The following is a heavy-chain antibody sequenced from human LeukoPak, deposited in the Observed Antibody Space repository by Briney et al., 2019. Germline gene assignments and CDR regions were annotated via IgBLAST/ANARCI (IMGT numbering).Heavy chain of an antibody. J-gene: IGHJ4*02. Sequence: PSETLSLTCTVSGGSISSSRYYWGWIRQPPGKGLEWIGYIYYSGSTNYNPSLKSRVTISVDTSKNQFSLKLSSVTAADTAVYYCARGRRAVAGNRVFDYWGQGTLVTVSS. D-gene: IGHD6-19*01. CDR1: GGSISSSRYY. V-gene: IGHV4-61*05. CDR2: IYYSGST. CDR3: ARGRRAVAGNRVFDY.